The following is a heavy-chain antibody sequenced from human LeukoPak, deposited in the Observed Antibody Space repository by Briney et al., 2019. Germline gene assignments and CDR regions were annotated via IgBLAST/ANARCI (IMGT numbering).Heavy chain of an antibody. Sequence: GGSLRLSCAASGFTFRSYVMSWVRQAPGKGLEWISSTSGGGGNTYYADSVKGRFTISRDNSNNTLYLQMNSLRAEDTAVYCCARGYYDSSGYYPWYFDYWGQGTLVTVSS. CDR2: TSGGGGNT. D-gene: IGHD3-22*01. J-gene: IGHJ4*02. CDR1: GFTFRSYV. V-gene: IGHV3-23*01. CDR3: ARGYYDSSGYYPWYFDY.